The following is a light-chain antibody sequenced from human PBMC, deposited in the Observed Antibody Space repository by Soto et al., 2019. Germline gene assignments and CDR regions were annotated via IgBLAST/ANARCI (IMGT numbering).Light chain of an antibody. J-gene: IGKJ3*01. Sequence: DIQMTQSPSSLSASVGDRVTITCQASQDITSYLNWYQHKPGKAPKLLIYDASILEAEVPPRFSESGSGTKFTLSISLLQPEDVATYYCQNYDYPYIFGPGTTVDFK. CDR2: DAS. V-gene: IGKV1-33*01. CDR1: QDITSY. CDR3: QNYDYPYI.